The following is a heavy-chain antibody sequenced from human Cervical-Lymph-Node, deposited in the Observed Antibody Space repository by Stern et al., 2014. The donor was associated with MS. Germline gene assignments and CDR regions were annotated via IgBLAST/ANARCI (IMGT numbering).Heavy chain of an antibody. CDR3: ARTVCSGGSCYTVPFDY. Sequence: MQLVQSGAEVKKPGESLKISCKGSGYSFSSYWIGWVRQMPGKGLEWMGIIYPADSDTRYSPAFQGQVTISADKSISTAYLQWSSLKASDTAMYYCARTVCSGGSCYTVPFDYWGQGTLVTVSS. D-gene: IGHD2-15*01. V-gene: IGHV5-51*01. CDR1: GYSFSSYW. J-gene: IGHJ4*02. CDR2: IYPADSDT.